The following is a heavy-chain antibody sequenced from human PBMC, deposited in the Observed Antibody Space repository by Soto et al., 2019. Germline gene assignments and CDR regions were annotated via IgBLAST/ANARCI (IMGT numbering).Heavy chain of an antibody. Sequence: QVQLVQSGAEVKKPGASVKVSCKVYGYMFTTYYMHWVRQAPGQGLEWMGVINPSGGSTDYAQKFQGRVTMTRDTSTSTVYMELSSLRSEDTAVFYCAREANGYNLGPSVDFDYWGQGTLVTVSS. CDR3: AREANGYNLGPSVDFDY. CDR2: INPSGGST. D-gene: IGHD5-12*01. V-gene: IGHV1-46*01. CDR1: GYMFTTYY. J-gene: IGHJ4*02.